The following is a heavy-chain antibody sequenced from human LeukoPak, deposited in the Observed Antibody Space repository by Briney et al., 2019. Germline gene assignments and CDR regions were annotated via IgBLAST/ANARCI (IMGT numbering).Heavy chain of an antibody. D-gene: IGHD3-10*01. CDR2: ILNDGSNK. J-gene: IGHJ4*02. CDR1: GFTFRTYG. Sequence: GGSLRLSCAASGFTFRTYGMHWVRQAPGKRLEWVALILNDGSNKFYADSVKGRFTISRDNSKNTLFLQMNSLRTEDTAVYYCAKRAGSGTFFFDYWGQGTLVTVSS. CDR3: AKRAGSGTFFFDY. V-gene: IGHV3-30*18.